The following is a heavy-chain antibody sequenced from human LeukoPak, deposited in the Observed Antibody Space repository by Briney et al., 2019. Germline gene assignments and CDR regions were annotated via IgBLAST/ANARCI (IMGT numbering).Heavy chain of an antibody. CDR2: ISGSGDTT. J-gene: IGHJ5*02. D-gene: IGHD6-13*01. CDR1: GFTFSSYA. V-gene: IGHV3-23*01. Sequence: GGSLRLSCAASGFTFSSYAMSWVRQAPGKGLERVSHISGSGDTTYYADSVKGRFTISRDNSKNTLYLQMNSLRAEGTAVYYCARDRYSSSWYWLDPWGQGTLVTVSS. CDR3: ARDRYSSSWYWLDP.